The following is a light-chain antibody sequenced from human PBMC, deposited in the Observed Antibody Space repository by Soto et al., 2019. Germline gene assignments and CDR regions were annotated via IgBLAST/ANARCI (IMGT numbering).Light chain of an antibody. J-gene: IGKJ4*01. CDR2: AAS. V-gene: IGKV1-39*01. CDR3: QQSFRIPLT. Sequence: DIQMTQSPPSLSASVGDRVTITCRASQSINTYLNWYQQKPGKAPEFLIYAASSLQSGVPSRSSGSGSGTDFTLTISSLQPEDFATYYCQQSFRIPLTFGGGTKVEIK. CDR1: QSINTY.